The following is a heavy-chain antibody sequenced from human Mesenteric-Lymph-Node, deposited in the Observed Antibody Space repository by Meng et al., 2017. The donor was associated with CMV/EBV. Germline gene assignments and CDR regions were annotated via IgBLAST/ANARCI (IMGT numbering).Heavy chain of an antibody. CDR1: GFTFSIYT. CDR2: ISLDGRDE. V-gene: IGHV3-30*04. Sequence: GESLKISCVASGFTFSIYTIHWVRQAPGKGLEWVATISLDGRDEYYADSVRGRFTISRDNSRNTLDLQATSLRAEDTALYHCARDRGDSGISYWRTFDYWGQGTLVTVSS. D-gene: IGHD3-3*02. J-gene: IGHJ4*02. CDR3: ARDRGDSGISYWRTFDY.